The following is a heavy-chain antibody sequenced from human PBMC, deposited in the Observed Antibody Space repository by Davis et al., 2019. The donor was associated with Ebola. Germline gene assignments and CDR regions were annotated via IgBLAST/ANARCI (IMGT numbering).Heavy chain of an antibody. D-gene: IGHD1-26*01. CDR1: GFTFSSYW. Sequence: GSLRLSCAASGFTFSSYWMHWIRQPPGKGLEWIGSGTTYYNPSLKSRVTISVDTSKNQFSLKLSSVTTADTAVYYCATYSGSLGTFDPWGHGTLVTVSS. J-gene: IGHJ5*02. CDR3: ATYSGSLGTFDP. CDR2: GTT. V-gene: IGHV4-59*05.